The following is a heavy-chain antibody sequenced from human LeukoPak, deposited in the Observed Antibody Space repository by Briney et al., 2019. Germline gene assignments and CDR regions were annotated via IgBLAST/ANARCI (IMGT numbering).Heavy chain of an antibody. J-gene: IGHJ2*01. CDR3: ARDQEGRSCSGGTCYLGGSFDL. CDR1: GLIVSKNY. D-gene: IGHD2-15*01. Sequence: GGSLRLSCAASGLIVSKNYMNWVRLAPGKGLEWVSIIYSGGSTHYADSVKGRFTVSRDNSKNTLYLQMNSLRAEDTAVYYCARDQEGRSCSGGTCYLGGSFDLWGRGTLVTVSS. CDR2: IYSGGST. V-gene: IGHV3-53*01.